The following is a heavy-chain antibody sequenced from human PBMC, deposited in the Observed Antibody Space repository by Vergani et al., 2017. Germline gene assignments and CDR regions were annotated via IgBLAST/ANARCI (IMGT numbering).Heavy chain of an antibody. CDR1: GGSISSGGYY. CDR2: IYYSGST. J-gene: IGHJ4*02. Sequence: QVQLQESGPGLVKPSQTLSLTCTVSGGSISSGGYYWSWIRQHPGKGLEWIGYIYYSGSTNYNPSLKSRVTISVDTSKNQFSLKLSSVTAADTAVYYCARGGAVAGLIDYWGQGTLVTVSS. CDR3: ARGGAVAGLIDY. V-gene: IGHV4-31*03. D-gene: IGHD6-19*01.